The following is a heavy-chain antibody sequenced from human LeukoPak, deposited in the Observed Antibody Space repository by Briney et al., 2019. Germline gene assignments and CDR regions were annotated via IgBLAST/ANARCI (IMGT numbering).Heavy chain of an antibody. CDR1: GVTFSAYA. J-gene: IGHJ4*02. CDR2: TSKDGNNK. D-gene: IGHD3-10*01. Sequence: PGGSLRLSCAASGVTFSAYAMHWVRQAPGKGLERGAVTSKDGNNKYYADSVKGRFTISRDNSKNTLYLQMNSLRVEDTALYYCAKDAYYSSGTYADYWGQGTLVTVSS. CDR3: AKDAYYSSGTYADY. V-gene: IGHV3-30*18.